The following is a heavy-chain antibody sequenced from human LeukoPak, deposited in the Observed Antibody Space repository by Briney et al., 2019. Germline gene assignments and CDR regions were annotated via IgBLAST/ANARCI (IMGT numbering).Heavy chain of an antibody. D-gene: IGHD6-13*01. CDR2: INTDGSST. CDR1: GFTFSSYA. V-gene: IGHV3-74*01. CDR3: SREGAAFDY. Sequence: PGGSLRLSCAASGFTFSSYAMSWVRQAPGKGLEWVSRINTDGSSTNYADSVKGRFTISRDNAKNTLYLQMNSLRAEDTAVYYCSREGAAFDYWGQGTLVTVSS. J-gene: IGHJ4*02.